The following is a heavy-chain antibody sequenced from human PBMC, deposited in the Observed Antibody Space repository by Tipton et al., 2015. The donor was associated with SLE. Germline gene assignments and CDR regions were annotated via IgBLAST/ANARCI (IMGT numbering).Heavy chain of an antibody. J-gene: IGHJ4*02. CDR1: GGSISSYY. CDR3: AREPRSGYHDY. D-gene: IGHD3-3*01. Sequence: TLSLTCTVSGGSISSYYWSWIRQPPGKGLEWIGYIYYSGSTNYNPSHKSRVTMSVDTSKNQFSLKLSSVTAADTAVYYCAREPRSGYHDYWGQGTLVIVSS. CDR2: IYYSGST. V-gene: IGHV4-59*12.